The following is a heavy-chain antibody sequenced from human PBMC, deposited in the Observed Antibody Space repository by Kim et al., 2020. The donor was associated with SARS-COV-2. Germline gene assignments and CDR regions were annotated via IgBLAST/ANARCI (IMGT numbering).Heavy chain of an antibody. D-gene: IGHD6-13*01. Sequence: VKGRFTISRDNSQNTLYLQMNSLRAEDTAVYYCAKDRRTSSWYLAFDYWGQGTLVTVSS. CDR3: AKDRRTSSWYLAFDY. J-gene: IGHJ4*02. V-gene: IGHV3-23*01.